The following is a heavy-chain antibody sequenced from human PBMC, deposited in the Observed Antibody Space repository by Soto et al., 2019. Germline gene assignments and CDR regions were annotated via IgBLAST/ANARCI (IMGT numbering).Heavy chain of an antibody. D-gene: IGHD6-19*01. CDR3: AVSGYSSGWSPVADY. Sequence: ASVKVSCKASGYTFTSYGISWVRQAPGQGLEWMGWISAYNGNTNYAQKLQGRVTMTTDTSTSTAYMELRSLRSDDTAVYYCAVSGYSSGWSPVADYWGQGTLVTVSS. CDR1: GYTFTSYG. J-gene: IGHJ4*02. V-gene: IGHV1-18*01. CDR2: ISAYNGNT.